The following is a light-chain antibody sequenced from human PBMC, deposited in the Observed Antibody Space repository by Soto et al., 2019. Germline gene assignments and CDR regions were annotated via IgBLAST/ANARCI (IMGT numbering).Light chain of an antibody. V-gene: IGKV1-12*01. CDR1: QVISSR. CDR2: AAS. CDR3: QPSNSFPLT. Sequence: DIQMTQSPSSVSASVGDRVTITCRASQVISSRLAWYQQKPGKAPNFLIYAASSLQSGVPSRFSGSGSETDFTLTIGSLQPEDFATYYCQPSNSFPLTFGGGTKV. J-gene: IGKJ4*01.